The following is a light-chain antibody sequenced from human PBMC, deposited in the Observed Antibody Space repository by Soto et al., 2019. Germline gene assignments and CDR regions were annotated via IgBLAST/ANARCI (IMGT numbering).Light chain of an antibody. V-gene: IGLV2-23*01. CDR3: CSYAGSSTFYV. CDR1: SSVVGSYNL. Sequence: QSVLTRPASVSGSPGQSITISCTGTSSVVGSYNLVSWYQQHPGKAPKLMIYEGNKRPSGVSNRFSGSKSGNTASLTISGLQAEDEADYYCCSYAGSSTFYVFGTGTKVTVL. CDR2: EGN. J-gene: IGLJ1*01.